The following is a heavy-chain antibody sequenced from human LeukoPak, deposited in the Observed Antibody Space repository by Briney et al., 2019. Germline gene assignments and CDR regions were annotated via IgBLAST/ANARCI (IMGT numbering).Heavy chain of an antibody. CDR1: GFTFSNYV. V-gene: IGHV3-23*05. J-gene: IGHJ4*02. CDR3: AKGSF. D-gene: IGHD3-10*01. Sequence: GGSLRLSCAASGFTFSNYVMGWVRQDPGKGLQWVSIINGSGSFTSYADSVKGRFTSSRDNSKNTLYLQMNNLRAEDTAAYYCAKGSFWGQGTLVTVSS. CDR2: INGSGSFT.